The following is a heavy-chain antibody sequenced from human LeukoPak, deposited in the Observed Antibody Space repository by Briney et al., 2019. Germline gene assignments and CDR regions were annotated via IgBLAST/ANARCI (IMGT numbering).Heavy chain of an antibody. CDR3: ARDQVQYYYMDV. D-gene: IGHD1-1*01. J-gene: IGHJ6*03. Sequence: SVKVSCKASGGTFSSYAISWVRQAPGQGLEWMGGIIPIFGTANYAQKFQGRVTITTDESTSTAYMELSSLRSEDTAVYYCARDQVQYYYMDVWGKGTTVTVSS. CDR1: GGTFSSYA. V-gene: IGHV1-69*05. CDR2: IIPIFGTA.